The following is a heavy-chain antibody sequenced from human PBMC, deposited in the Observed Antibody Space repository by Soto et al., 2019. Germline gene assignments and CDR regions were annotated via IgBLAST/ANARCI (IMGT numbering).Heavy chain of an antibody. J-gene: IGHJ3*02. CDR2: ISGSGGST. CDR1: GFTFSSYA. Sequence: GGSLRLSCAASGFTFSSYAMSWVRQAPGKGLEWVSAISGSGGSTYYADSVKGRFTISRDNSKNTLYLQMNSLRAEDTAVYYCASPEVAYYYDSSGYNDAFDIWGQGTMVTVSS. V-gene: IGHV3-23*01. D-gene: IGHD3-22*01. CDR3: ASPEVAYYYDSSGYNDAFDI.